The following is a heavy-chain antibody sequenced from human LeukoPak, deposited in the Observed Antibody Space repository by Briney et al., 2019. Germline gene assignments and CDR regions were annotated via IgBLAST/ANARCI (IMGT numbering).Heavy chain of an antibody. D-gene: IGHD3-16*01. CDR2: IYPGDSDT. CDR3: ARTFSRVISAFDI. CDR1: GYSFTSYW. V-gene: IGHV5-51*01. Sequence: GESLKISCKGSGYSFTSYWIGWVRQMPGKGPEWMGIIYPGDSDTRYSPSFQGQVTISADKSISTAYLQWSSLKASDTAMYYCARTFSRVISAFDIWGQGTMVTVSS. J-gene: IGHJ3*02.